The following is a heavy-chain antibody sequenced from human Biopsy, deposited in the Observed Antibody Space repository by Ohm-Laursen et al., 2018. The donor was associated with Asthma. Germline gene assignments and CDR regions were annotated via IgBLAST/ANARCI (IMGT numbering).Heavy chain of an antibody. V-gene: IGHV3-53*01. Sequence: RLSCAASGFTVSRDHMFWVRQAPGTGLEWVSVIYSGGTSHTADSVRGRFTISRDFSKNTLHLQMHSLRVEDTAVYYCARGDSSGWSHYYFDYWGQGTLVTVSS. CDR2: IYSGGTS. CDR1: GFTVSRDH. J-gene: IGHJ4*02. D-gene: IGHD6-19*01. CDR3: ARGDSSGWSHYYFDY.